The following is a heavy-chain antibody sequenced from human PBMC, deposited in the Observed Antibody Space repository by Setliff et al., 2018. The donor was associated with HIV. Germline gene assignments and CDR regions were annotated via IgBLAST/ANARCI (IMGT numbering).Heavy chain of an antibody. CDR1: GYNFTSNG. Sequence: RASVKVSCKASGYNFTSNGISWVRQAPGQGLEWMGRISASKGNTKYTQDFQGRVTMTTDTSTSTVYVELSSLRSEDTAVYYCARSSPLYSRSFDAFDIWGQGTMVTVSS. CDR2: ISASKGNT. D-gene: IGHD6-6*01. V-gene: IGHV1-18*01. CDR3: ARSSPLYSRSFDAFDI. J-gene: IGHJ3*02.